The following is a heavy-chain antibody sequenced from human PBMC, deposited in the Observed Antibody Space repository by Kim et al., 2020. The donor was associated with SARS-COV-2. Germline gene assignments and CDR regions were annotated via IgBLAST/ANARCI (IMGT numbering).Heavy chain of an antibody. CDR2: T. Sequence: TYYADSVKGRFTISRDNSKNTLYLQRNSLRAEDTAVYYCAKDPLHIEEGYWGQGTLVTVSS. V-gene: IGHV3-23*01. CDR3: AKDPLHIEEGY. J-gene: IGHJ4*02. D-gene: IGHD2-21*01.